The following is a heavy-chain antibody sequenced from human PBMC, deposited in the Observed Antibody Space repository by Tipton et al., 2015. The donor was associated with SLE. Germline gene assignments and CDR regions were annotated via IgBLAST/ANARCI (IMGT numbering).Heavy chain of an antibody. CDR1: VASFSSNY. CDR3: ARGVAFDI. V-gene: IGHV4-59*01. CDR2: IYYSGST. J-gene: IGHJ3*02. Sequence: TLSLPCTVSVASFSSNYWSWIRQPPGKGLEWIGYIYYSGSTNYNPSLKSRVTISVDTSKNQFSLRLSSVTAADTAVYYCARGVAFDIWGQGTMVTVSS.